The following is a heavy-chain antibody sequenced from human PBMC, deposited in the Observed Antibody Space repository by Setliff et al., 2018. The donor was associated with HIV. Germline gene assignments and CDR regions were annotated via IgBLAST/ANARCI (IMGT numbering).Heavy chain of an antibody. CDR2: IFHSGGI. CDR3: ARHLQAFDI. Sequence: SETLSLTCAVSGYSISSGYYWGWIRQPPGKGLEWVGSIFHSGGIYHNPPLKSRVTISGDTSKNKLSLKLTSVTAADTAVYYCARHLQAFDIWSQGTMVTVSS. V-gene: IGHV4-38-2*01. J-gene: IGHJ3*02. CDR1: GYSISSGYY. D-gene: IGHD1-1*01.